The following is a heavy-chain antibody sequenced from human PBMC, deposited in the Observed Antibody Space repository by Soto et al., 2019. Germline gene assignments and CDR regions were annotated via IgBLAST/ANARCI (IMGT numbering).Heavy chain of an antibody. V-gene: IGHV4-59*08. CDR2: IYYSGST. D-gene: IGHD3-10*01. CDR1: GGSISSYY. Sequence: SETLSLTCTVSGGSISSYYWSWIRQPPGKGLEWIGYIYYSGSTNYNPSLKSRVTISVDTSKNQFSLKLSSVTAADTAVYYCARHTAGITMVRGAQTPAFDYWGQGTLVTVSS. CDR3: ARHTAGITMVRGAQTPAFDY. J-gene: IGHJ4*02.